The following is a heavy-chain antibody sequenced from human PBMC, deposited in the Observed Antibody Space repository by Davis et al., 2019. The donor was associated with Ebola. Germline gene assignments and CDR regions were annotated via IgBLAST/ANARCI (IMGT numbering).Heavy chain of an antibody. CDR3: ARAVTMIVVVTNFDY. CDR1: GGTFSSYT. CDR2: MNPNSGNT. V-gene: IGHV1-8*02. Sequence: ASVKVSCKASGGTFSSYTISWVRQAPGQGLEWMGWMNPNSGNTGYAQKFQGRVTMTRDTSISTAYMELSRLRSDDTAVYYCARAVTMIVVVTNFDYWGQGTLVTVSS. J-gene: IGHJ4*02. D-gene: IGHD3-22*01.